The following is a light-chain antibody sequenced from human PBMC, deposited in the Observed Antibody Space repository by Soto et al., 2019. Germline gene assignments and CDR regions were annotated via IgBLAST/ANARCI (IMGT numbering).Light chain of an antibody. CDR3: SSYTSSSTVV. CDR1: SSDGGGYNY. Sequence: QSVLTQPASVSGSPGQSITISCTVTSSDGGGYNYVSWYQQHPGKAPKLMIYEVSNRPSGVSNRFSGSKSGNTASLTISGLQAEDEADYYCSSYTSSSTVVFGGGTKVTVL. J-gene: IGLJ2*01. CDR2: EVS. V-gene: IGLV2-14*01.